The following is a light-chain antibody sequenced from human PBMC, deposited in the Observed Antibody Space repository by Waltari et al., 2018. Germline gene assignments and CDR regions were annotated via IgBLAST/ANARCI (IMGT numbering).Light chain of an antibody. V-gene: IGLV1-44*01. J-gene: IGLJ3*02. CDR2: GNK. CDR1: SSNIGSNT. Sequence: QSVLTQPPSASGTPGQRVTISCSGSSSNIGSNTVNWYQQLPGTAPKLLICGNKQRPAGVPDRFSGSKSGTSASLAIRGLQSEDEADYYCAAWDDSLNGRWVFGGGTKLTVL. CDR3: AAWDDSLNGRWV.